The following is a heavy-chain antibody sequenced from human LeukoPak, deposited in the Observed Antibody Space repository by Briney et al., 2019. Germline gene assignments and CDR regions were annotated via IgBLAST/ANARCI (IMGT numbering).Heavy chain of an antibody. CDR1: GGSFSGYY. CDR3: ASSSGWYGWYFDL. CDR2: INHSGST. D-gene: IGHD6-19*01. V-gene: IGHV4-34*01. Sequence: SETLSLTCAVYGGSFSGYYWSWIRQPPGKGLEWIGEINHSGSTNYNPSLKSRVTISVDTSKNQFSLKLSPVTAADTAVYYCASSSGWYGWYFDLWGRGTLVTVSS. J-gene: IGHJ2*01.